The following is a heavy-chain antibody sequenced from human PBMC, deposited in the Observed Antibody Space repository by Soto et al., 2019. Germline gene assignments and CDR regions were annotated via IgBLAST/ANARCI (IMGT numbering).Heavy chain of an antibody. CDR2: ISSSSSYI. D-gene: IGHD5-18*01. V-gene: IGHV3-21*01. Sequence: GGSLRLSCAASGFTFSSYSMNWVRQAPGKGLEWVSSISSSSSYIYYADSVKGRFTISRDNAKNSLYLQMNSLRAEDTAVYYCARDGYSYGWTGFDYWGQGTLVTVSS. J-gene: IGHJ4*02. CDR3: ARDGYSYGWTGFDY. CDR1: GFTFSSYS.